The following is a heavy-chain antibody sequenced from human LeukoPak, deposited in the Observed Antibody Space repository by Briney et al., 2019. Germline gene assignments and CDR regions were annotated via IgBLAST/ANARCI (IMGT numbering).Heavy chain of an antibody. V-gene: IGHV3-30*02. CDR1: GFTFSSYA. D-gene: IGHD3-9*01. Sequence: GGSLRLSCAASGFTFSSYAMHWVRQAPGKGLEWVAFIRYDGNNKYYADSVKGRFTISRDNSKNTLYLQVNSLRVEDTAVYYCARGGYYNILTGFRGRILGFDYWGLGTQVTVSS. CDR3: ARGGYYNILTGFRGRILGFDY. J-gene: IGHJ4*02. CDR2: IRYDGNNK.